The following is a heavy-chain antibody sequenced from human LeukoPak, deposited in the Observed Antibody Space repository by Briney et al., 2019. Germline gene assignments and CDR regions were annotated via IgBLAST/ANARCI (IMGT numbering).Heavy chain of an antibody. V-gene: IGHV5-51*01. J-gene: IGHJ5*02. D-gene: IGHD2-15*01. Sequence: GESLKISCKGSGYSINNYWIGWVRQMPGKGLEWMGIIYPADSDIRYSPSFQGQVTISADKSISTAYLQWSSLKASDTAIYYCARQEYCSGGCCYTWSDPWGQGTLVIVSS. CDR3: ARQEYCSGGCCYTWSDP. CDR2: IYPADSDI. CDR1: GYSINNYW.